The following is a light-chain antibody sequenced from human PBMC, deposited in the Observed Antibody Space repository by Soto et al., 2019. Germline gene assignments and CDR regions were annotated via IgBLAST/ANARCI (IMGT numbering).Light chain of an antibody. Sequence: AIQLTQSPSSLSASVGDRVTITCRASQGISSAFAWYQQKPGKAPHLLIYDASSLESWVPSRFSGSGSGTDFTLTISSLQPDDFATYYCTQFNSYPITFGHGTRLEIK. J-gene: IGKJ5*01. CDR1: QGISSA. CDR3: TQFNSYPIT. CDR2: DAS. V-gene: IGKV1-13*02.